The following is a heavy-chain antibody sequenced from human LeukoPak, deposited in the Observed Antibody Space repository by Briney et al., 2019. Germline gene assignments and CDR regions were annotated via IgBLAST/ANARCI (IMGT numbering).Heavy chain of an antibody. Sequence: ASVKVSCKASGYTFTSYGISWVRQAPGQGREWMGWISAYNGNTNYAQKLQGRVTMTPDTSTSTAYMGLRSLRSADTAVYYRARTSNALGYCSSTSCPLDYWGQGTLVTVHS. V-gene: IGHV1-18*01. J-gene: IGHJ4*02. CDR1: GYTFTSYG. D-gene: IGHD2-2*01. CDR2: ISAYNGNT. CDR3: ARTSNALGYCSSTSCPLDY.